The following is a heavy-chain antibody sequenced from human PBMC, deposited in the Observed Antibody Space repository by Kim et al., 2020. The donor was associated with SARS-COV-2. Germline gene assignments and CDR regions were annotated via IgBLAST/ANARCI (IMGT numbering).Heavy chain of an antibody. CDR2: ISSSSYI. J-gene: IGHJ6*02. Sequence: GGSLRLSCAASGFTFSSYSMNWVRQAPGKGLEWVSSISSSSYIYYADSVKGRFTISRDNAKNSLYLQMNSLRAEDTAVYYCARSVEQLGYGMDVWGQGTTGTVSS. D-gene: IGHD6-13*01. CDR1: GFTFSSYS. V-gene: IGHV3-21*01. CDR3: ARSVEQLGYGMDV.